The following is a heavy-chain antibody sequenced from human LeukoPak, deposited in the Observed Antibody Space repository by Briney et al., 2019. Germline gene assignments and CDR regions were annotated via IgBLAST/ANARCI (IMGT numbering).Heavy chain of an antibody. Sequence: SETLSLTCTVSGYSISSGYYWGWIRQPPGKGLEWIGSIYYNGNTYCSPSLKSRVTVSLDTSENQFSLKLRSVTAADTAVYYCARITPKGYSLDHWGLGILVTVSS. CDR3: ARITPKGYSLDH. CDR1: GYSISSGYY. V-gene: IGHV4-38-2*02. J-gene: IGHJ4*02. CDR2: IYYNGNT. D-gene: IGHD2-15*01.